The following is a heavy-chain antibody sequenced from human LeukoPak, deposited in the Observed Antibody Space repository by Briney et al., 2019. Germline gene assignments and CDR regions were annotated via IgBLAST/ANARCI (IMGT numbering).Heavy chain of an antibody. CDR2: INHSGRT. CDR1: GGSFSGYY. V-gene: IGHV4-34*01. J-gene: IGHJ5*02. CDR3: ARGTTISKANWFDP. Sequence: PSETLSLTCAVYGGSFSGYYWSWIRQPPGKGLEWIGEINHSGRTNYNPSLKSRVTISVDTSKNQFSLKLSSVTAADTAAYYCARGTTISKANWFDPWGQGTLVTVSS. D-gene: IGHD3-3*01.